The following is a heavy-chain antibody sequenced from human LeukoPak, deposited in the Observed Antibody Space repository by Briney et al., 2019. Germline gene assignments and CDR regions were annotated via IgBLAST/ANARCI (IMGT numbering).Heavy chain of an antibody. J-gene: IGHJ4*02. CDR1: GFTFSSYA. V-gene: IGHV3-23*01. CDR3: ARRSTSSRRDFDY. D-gene: IGHD6-6*01. Sequence: PGGSLRLSCAASGFTFSSYAMSWVRQAPGKGLEWVSAISGSGDSTYYSDSVKGRFIISRDNAKNSLYLQMNSLRAEDTAVYYCARRSTSSRRDFDYWGQGTLVTVSS. CDR2: ISGSGDST.